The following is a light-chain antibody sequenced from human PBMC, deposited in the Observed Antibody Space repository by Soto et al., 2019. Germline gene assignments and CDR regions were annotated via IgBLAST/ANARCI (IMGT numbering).Light chain of an antibody. Sequence: ETMLSQPMATLSLSKRERATLSCRASQSVSRYLAWYQQKPGQAPRLLIYDASNRATGIPARFSGSGSGTDFTLTISRLEPEDFAVYYCQQRSNWPPVTFGQGPLLEVK. J-gene: IGKJ5*01. CDR1: QSVSRY. V-gene: IGKV3-11*01. CDR2: DAS. CDR3: QQRSNWPPVT.